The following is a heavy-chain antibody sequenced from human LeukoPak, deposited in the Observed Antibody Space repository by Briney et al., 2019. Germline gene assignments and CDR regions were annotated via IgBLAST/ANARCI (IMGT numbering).Heavy chain of an antibody. D-gene: IGHD6-13*01. V-gene: IGHV3-23*01. CDR1: GFTFNSYG. CDR2: ISESGAT. Sequence: PGGSLRLSCAASGFTFNSYGMSWVRQAPGKGLEWVSSISESGATYYADSVKGRFTISRDKPKNTLYLQMNSLKTEDTAVYYCARGAARSHYYYMDVWGKGTTVTISS. J-gene: IGHJ6*03. CDR3: ARGAARSHYYYMDV.